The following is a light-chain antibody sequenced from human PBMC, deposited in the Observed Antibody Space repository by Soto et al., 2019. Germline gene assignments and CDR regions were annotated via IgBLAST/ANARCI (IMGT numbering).Light chain of an antibody. J-gene: IGLJ2*01. V-gene: IGLV1-40*01. CDR2: GNS. CDR3: QSYDGSLSGVV. CDR1: SSNIGAGYD. Sequence: QSALTQPPSVSGAPGQRVTISCTGSSSNIGAGYDVHWYQQLPGTAPKLLIYGNSNRPSGVPDRFSGSKSGTSASLAITGLQDEDDADYYCQSYDGSLSGVVFGGGTKLTVL.